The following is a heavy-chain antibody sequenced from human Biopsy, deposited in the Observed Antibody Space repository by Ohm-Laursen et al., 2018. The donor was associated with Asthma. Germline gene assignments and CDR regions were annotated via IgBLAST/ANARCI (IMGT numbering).Heavy chain of an antibody. V-gene: IGHV4-39*01. CDR1: GGSISSSSYY. CDR3: VSPPGY. Sequence: GTLSLTCTVSGGSISSSSYYWGWIRRPPGKGLEFIGTIYYSGSTYYNPSLKSRVTLTEDASKNQFSLKLTSVTAADTAVYYCVSPPGYWGQGTRATVSS. J-gene: IGHJ4*02. CDR2: IYYSGST.